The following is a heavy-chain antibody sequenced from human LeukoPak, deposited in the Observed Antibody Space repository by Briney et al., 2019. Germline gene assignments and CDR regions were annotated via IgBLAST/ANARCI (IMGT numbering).Heavy chain of an antibody. V-gene: IGHV3-48*04. D-gene: IGHD6-13*01. CDR3: ARDLGGSRWSLRAFDI. CDR1: GFTFSSYT. CDR2: SSTSSTI. J-gene: IGHJ3*02. Sequence: QAGGSLRLSCAASGFTFSSYTMNWVRQAPGEGLEWVSYSSTSSTIYYADSVKGRFTISRDNAKNSLYLQMNSLRAEDTAVYYCARDLGGSRWSLRAFDIWGQGTMVTVSS.